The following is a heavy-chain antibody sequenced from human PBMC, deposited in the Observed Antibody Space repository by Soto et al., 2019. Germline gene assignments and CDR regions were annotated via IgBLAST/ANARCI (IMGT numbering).Heavy chain of an antibody. CDR2: IIPILRTT. Sequence: ASVKVSCKASGNTLSSYAFTWLRQAPGKGFELMGTIIPILRTTEYEQKFQGRVTITADESTTAVYMELSGLTSGDTGIYFCARGYQPLLPFHFWGQGTLVTVSS. CDR1: GNTLSSYA. J-gene: IGHJ4*02. D-gene: IGHD2-15*01. V-gene: IGHV1-69*11. CDR3: ARGYQPLLPFHF.